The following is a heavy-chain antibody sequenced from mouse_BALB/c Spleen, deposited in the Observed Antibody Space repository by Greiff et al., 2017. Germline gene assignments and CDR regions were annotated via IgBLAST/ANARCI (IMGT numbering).Heavy chain of an antibody. CDR2: IYYSGTI. V-gene: IGHV3-5*02. J-gene: IGHJ2*01. CDR3: ARVSGYGSRGDFDY. CDR1: GISITTGNYR. Sequence: EVQLVESGPGLVKPSQTVSLTCTVTGISITTGNYRWSWIRQFPGNKLEWIGYIYYSGTITYNPSLTSRTTITRDTSKNQFFLEMNSLTAEDTATYYCARVSGYGSRGDFDYWGQGTTLTVSS. D-gene: IGHD1-1*01.